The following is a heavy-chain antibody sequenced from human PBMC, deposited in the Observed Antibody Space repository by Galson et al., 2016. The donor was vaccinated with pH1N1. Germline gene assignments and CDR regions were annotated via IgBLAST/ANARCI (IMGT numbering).Heavy chain of an antibody. D-gene: IGHD3-22*01. CDR1: GFTFEDFA. CDR3: VKDRAFYYDSSGYDYAFDI. CDR2: ISWNRGAI. V-gene: IGHV3-9*01. J-gene: IGHJ3*02. Sequence: SLRLSCAASGFTFEDFALHWVRQGPGKGLEWVSGISWNRGAIDYAGSVKGRFTISRDNAKNSLYLQMDSLRAEDTALYYCVKDRAFYYDSSGYDYAFDIWGQGTMVTVAS.